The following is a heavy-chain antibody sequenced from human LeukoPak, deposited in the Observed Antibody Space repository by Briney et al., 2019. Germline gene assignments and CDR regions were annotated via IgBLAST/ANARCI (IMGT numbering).Heavy chain of an antibody. CDR3: ARAQDYYYYMDV. CDR1: GDSVSTNSAT. Sequence: SQTLSLTCDISGDSVSTNSATWNWIRQSPSRGLEWLGRTYYRSEWYNDYAVSVKSRITINPDTSKNQFSLQLHSVTSEDTAVYYCARAQDYYYYMDVWGKGTTVTVSS. J-gene: IGHJ6*03. CDR2: TYYRSEWYN. V-gene: IGHV6-1*01.